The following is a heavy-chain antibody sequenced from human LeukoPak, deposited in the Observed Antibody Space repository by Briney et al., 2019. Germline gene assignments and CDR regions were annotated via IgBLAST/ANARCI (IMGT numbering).Heavy chain of an antibody. D-gene: IGHD3-10*01. J-gene: IGHJ6*04. Sequence: ASVKVSCKVSGYTLTELSMHWVRQAPGKGLEWMGGFDPEDGETIYAQKFQGRVTMTEVTSTDTAYMELSSLRSEDTAVYYCATYLYGSGRGGMDVWGKGTTVTVSS. V-gene: IGHV1-24*01. CDR3: ATYLYGSGRGGMDV. CDR1: GYTLTELS. CDR2: FDPEDGET.